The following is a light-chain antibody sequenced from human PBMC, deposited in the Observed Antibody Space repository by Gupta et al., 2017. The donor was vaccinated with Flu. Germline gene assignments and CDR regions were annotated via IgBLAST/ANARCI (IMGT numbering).Light chain of an antibody. V-gene: IGKV1-5*03. CDR3: QQYYTYPWT. J-gene: IGKJ1*01. Sequence: PSTLSASVGDRVTITCRASQSISSWLAWYQQKPGKAPKVLIHSASTLKGGVPSRFSGSGSGTEFILTVSSLQPDDFATYYCQQYYTYPWTFGQGTKVEIK. CDR1: QSISSW. CDR2: SAS.